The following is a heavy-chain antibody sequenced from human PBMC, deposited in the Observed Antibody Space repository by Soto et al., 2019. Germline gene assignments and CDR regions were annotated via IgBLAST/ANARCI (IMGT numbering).Heavy chain of an antibody. Sequence: PGESLKISCEASGYSFTSYWIAWVRQMPGKGLEWMGIIYPSDSDTTYSPSFQGQVTISVDKSISTAYLQWSSLKTSGTAMYYCARQLYISTWYNWVQGTLVTVSS. D-gene: IGHD6-13*01. CDR3: ARQLYISTWYN. J-gene: IGHJ4*02. CDR2: IYPSDSDT. CDR1: GYSFTSYW. V-gene: IGHV5-51*01.